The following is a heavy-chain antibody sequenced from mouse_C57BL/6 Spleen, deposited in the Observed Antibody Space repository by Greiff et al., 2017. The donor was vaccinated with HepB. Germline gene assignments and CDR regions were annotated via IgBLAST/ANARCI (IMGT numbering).Heavy chain of an antibody. V-gene: IGHV1-4*01. D-gene: IGHD1-1*01. CDR1: GYTFTSYT. Sequence: QVQLQQSGAELARPGASVKMSCKASGYTFTSYTMHWVKQRPGQGLEWIGYINPSSGYTKYNQKFKDKATLTADKSSSTAYMQRSSLTSEDSAVYYWARMGGSSLFDYWGQGTTLTVSS. CDR2: INPSSGYT. CDR3: ARMGGSSLFDY. J-gene: IGHJ2*01.